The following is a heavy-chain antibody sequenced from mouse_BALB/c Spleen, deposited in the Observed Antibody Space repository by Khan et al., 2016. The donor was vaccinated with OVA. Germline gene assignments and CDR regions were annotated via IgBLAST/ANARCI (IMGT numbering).Heavy chain of an antibody. Sequence: QVQLQQSGPGLVAPSQSLSITCTISGFSLTSYGVHWVRQPPGKGLEWLVVIWSDGSTTYNSAPKSRLTISKDNSKNQVFLKMDSLQTDATAVYFCARQPYYHYNNMDYWGQGTSVTVSS. J-gene: IGHJ4*01. D-gene: IGHD2-10*01. CDR2: IWSDGST. CDR1: GFSLTSYG. V-gene: IGHV2-6-1*01. CDR3: ARQPYYHYNNMDY.